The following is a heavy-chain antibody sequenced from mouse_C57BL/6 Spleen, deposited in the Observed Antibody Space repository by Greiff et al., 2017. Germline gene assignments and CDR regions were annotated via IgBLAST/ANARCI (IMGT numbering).Heavy chain of an antibody. V-gene: IGHV7-3*01. D-gene: IGHD1-1*01. CDR1: GFTFTDYY. Sequence: EVKLMESGGGLVQPGGSLSLSCAASGFTFTDYYMSWVRQPPGKALEWLGFIRNKANGYTTEYSASVKGRFTISRDNSQSILYLQMNALRAEDSATYYGARSSGGSSPWFAYWGQGTLVTVSA. CDR3: ARSSGGSSPWFAY. J-gene: IGHJ3*01. CDR2: IRNKANGYTT.